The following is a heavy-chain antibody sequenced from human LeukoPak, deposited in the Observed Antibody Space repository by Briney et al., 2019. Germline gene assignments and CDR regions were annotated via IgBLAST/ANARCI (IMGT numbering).Heavy chain of an antibody. J-gene: IGHJ4*02. Sequence: SETLSLTCAVYGGSFSGYYWSWIRQPPGKGLEWIGEINHSGSTNYNPSLKSRVTISVDTSKNQFSLKLSSVTAADTAVYYCARESALGYCSGGSFFPFDYWGQGTLVTVSS. CDR2: INHSGST. D-gene: IGHD2-15*01. CDR1: GGSFSGYY. CDR3: ARESALGYCSGGSFFPFDY. V-gene: IGHV4-34*01.